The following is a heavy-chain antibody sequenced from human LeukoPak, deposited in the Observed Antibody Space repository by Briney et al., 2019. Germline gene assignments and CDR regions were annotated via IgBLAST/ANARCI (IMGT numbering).Heavy chain of an antibody. Sequence: GGSLRLSCAASGFTFSNAWMSWVRQAPGKGLEWVGRIKSKTDGGTTDYAAPVKGRFTISRDDSKNTLYLQMNSLKTEDTAVYYCTTGYSSSWYPHYFDYWGQGTLVTVSS. V-gene: IGHV3-15*01. J-gene: IGHJ4*02. CDR2: IKSKTDGGTT. CDR3: TTGYSSSWYPHYFDY. D-gene: IGHD6-13*01. CDR1: GFTFSNAW.